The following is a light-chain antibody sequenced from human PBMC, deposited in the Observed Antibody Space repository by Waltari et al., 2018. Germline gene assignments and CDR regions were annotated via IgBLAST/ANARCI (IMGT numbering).Light chain of an antibody. CDR1: QSISIW. CDR3: QQYNSYLWT. V-gene: IGKV1-5*03. CDR2: KAS. J-gene: IGKJ1*01. Sequence: DIQMTQSPSTLSASVGDRVTITCRASQSISIWLAWYQQKPGKAPNLLIYKASSLESGVPSKFRGSGSWTEFTLTISSLQPDDFATYYCQQYNSYLWTFGQGTKVEIK.